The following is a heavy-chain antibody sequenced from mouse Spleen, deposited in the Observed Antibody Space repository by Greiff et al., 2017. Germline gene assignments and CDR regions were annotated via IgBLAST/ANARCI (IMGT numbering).Heavy chain of an antibody. V-gene: IGHV1-26*01. D-gene: IGHD4-1*01. CDR1: GYTFTDYY. Sequence: EVKLQQSGPELVKPGASVKISCKASGYTFTDYYMNWVKQSHGKSLEWIGDINPNNGGTSYNQKFKGKATLTVDKSSSTAYMELRSLTSEDSAVYYCARGGGTDYWGQGTTLTVSS. J-gene: IGHJ2*01. CDR3: ARGGGTDY. CDR2: INPNNGGT.